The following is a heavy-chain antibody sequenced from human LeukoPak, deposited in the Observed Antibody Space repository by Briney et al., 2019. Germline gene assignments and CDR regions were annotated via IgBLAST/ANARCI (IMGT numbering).Heavy chain of an antibody. CDR1: GFTFSSYS. D-gene: IGHD1-26*01. CDR2: ISGSGGST. J-gene: IGHJ6*02. V-gene: IGHV3-23*01. Sequence: GGSLRLSCAASGFTFSSYSMSWVRQAPGKGLEWVSTISGSGGSTYDADSVKGRFSISRDNSRNTLYLEMNSLRADDTAVYYCAKGGELTTIYYYYGMDVWGQGTTVTVSS. CDR3: AKGGELTTIYYYYGMDV.